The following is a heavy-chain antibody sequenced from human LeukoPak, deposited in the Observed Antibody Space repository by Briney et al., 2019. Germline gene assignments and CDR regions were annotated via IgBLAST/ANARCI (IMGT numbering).Heavy chain of an antibody. CDR1: GGSISSYY. J-gene: IGHJ3*02. CDR3: ARDRFVDGFWSGFPPHDAFDI. Sequence: SETLSLTCTVSGGSISSYYWSWIRQPPGKGLEWIGYIYYSGSTNYNPSLKSRVTISVDTSKNQFSLKLSSVTAADTAVYYCARDRFVDGFWSGFPPHDAFDIWGQGTVVTVSS. CDR2: IYYSGST. D-gene: IGHD3-3*01. V-gene: IGHV4-59*12.